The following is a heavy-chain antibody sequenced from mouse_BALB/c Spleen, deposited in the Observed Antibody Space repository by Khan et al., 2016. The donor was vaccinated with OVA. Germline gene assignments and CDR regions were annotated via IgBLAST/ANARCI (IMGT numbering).Heavy chain of an antibody. D-gene: IGHD1-1*01. J-gene: IGHJ3*01. CDR2: IWAGGST. V-gene: IGHV2-9*02. CDR3: ARAFYYGAWFAY. CDR1: GFSVTNSG. Sequence: QVQLKQSGPGLVAPSQTLSITCTVSGFSVTNSGVHWVRQPPGKGLEWLGVIWAGGSTNRNSALMSRLSISKDDSKSQVFLTMKSLQTDDTAIYYCARAFYYGAWFAYWGQGTLVTVSA.